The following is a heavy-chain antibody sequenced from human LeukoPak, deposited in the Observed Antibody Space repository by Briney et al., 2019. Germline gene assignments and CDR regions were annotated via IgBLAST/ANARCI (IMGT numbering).Heavy chain of an antibody. CDR3: ARPNYYDSSGYYDGDY. Sequence: ASVKVSCKASGYTFTGYYMHWVRQAPGQGLEWMGWINPNSGGTNYAQKFQGRVTMTRDTSIGTAYMELSRLRSDDTAVYYCARPNYYDSSGYYDGDYWGQGTLVTVSS. D-gene: IGHD3-22*01. J-gene: IGHJ4*02. V-gene: IGHV1-2*02. CDR1: GYTFTGYY. CDR2: INPNSGGT.